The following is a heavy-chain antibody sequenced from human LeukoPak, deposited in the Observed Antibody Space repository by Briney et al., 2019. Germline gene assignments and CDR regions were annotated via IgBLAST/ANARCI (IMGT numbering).Heavy chain of an antibody. CDR2: IKPDGSEK. CDR1: GFTFGDYA. CDR3: ARIQSSSWYY. V-gene: IGHV3-7*01. D-gene: IGHD6-13*01. Sequence: PGGSLRLSCTASGFTFGDYAMSWVRQAPGKGLEWVANIKPDGSEKYYVDSVKGRFTISRDNAKNSLYLQMNSLRAEDTAVYYCARIQSSSWYYWGQGTLVTVSS. J-gene: IGHJ4*02.